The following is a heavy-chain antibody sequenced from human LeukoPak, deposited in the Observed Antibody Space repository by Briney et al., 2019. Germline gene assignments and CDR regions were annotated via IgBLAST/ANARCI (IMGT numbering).Heavy chain of an antibody. CDR3: ARDPGLGYSSSWYPPYFDY. V-gene: IGHV3-30-3*01. CDR1: GFTFSSYA. J-gene: IGHJ4*02. D-gene: IGHD6-13*01. CDR2: ISYDGSNK. Sequence: GGSLRLSCAASGFTFSSYAMHWVRQAPGKGLEWVAVISYDGSNKYYADSVKGRFTISRDNSKNTLHLQMNSLRAEDTAVYYCARDPGLGYSSSWYPPYFDYWGQGTLVTVSS.